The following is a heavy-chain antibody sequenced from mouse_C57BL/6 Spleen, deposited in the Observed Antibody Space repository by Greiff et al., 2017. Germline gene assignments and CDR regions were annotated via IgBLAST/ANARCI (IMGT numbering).Heavy chain of an antibody. J-gene: IGHJ2*01. CDR1: GYTFTSYG. Sequence: QVQLQQSGPELVKPGASVKLSCKASGYTFTSYGINWVKQRPGQGLEWIGMIYPSDGSTKYNEKFKGTATLTVDTSSSTAYMELHSLTSEDSAVYFCARGKYGSSYDNYWGQGTTLTVSS. CDR3: ARGKYGSSYDNY. V-gene: IGHV1-85*01. D-gene: IGHD1-1*01. CDR2: IYPSDGST.